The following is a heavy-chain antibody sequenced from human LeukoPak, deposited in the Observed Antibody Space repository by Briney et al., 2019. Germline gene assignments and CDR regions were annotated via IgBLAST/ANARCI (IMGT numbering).Heavy chain of an antibody. CDR3: ATTLAVVVAATWFDP. CDR2: INPNSGGT. J-gene: IGHJ5*02. D-gene: IGHD2-15*01. CDR1: GYTFTGYY. Sequence: GASVKVSCKASGYTFTGYYMHWVRQAPGQGLEWMGWINPNSGGTNYAQKFQGRVTMTRDTSISTAYMELSRLRSDDTAVYYCATTLAVVVAATWFDPWGQGTLVTVSS. V-gene: IGHV1-2*02.